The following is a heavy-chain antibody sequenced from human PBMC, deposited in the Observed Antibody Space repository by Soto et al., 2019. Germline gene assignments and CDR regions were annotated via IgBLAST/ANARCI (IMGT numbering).Heavy chain of an antibody. CDR2: INPHSGGT. CDR3: AGTYCSSTTCPTTY. CDR1: GYTFTGYY. Sequence: ASVKVSCKTSGYTFTGYYIYWVRQAPGQGLEWMGWINPHSGGTDSSQKFQGRVTMTRDTSISTAYMELSRLRSDDTAVYYCAGTYCSSTTCPTTYWGQGTLVTVYS. D-gene: IGHD2-2*01. J-gene: IGHJ4*02. V-gene: IGHV1-2*02.